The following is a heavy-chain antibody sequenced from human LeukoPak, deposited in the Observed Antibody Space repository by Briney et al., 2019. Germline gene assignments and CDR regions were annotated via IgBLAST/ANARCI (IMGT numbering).Heavy chain of an antibody. D-gene: IGHD3-16*01. CDR1: GLTFSSYG. CDR3: ARDRFPRDYYYYYGMDV. Sequence: GRSLRLSCAASGLTFSSYGMHWVRQAPGKGLEGVAVIWYDGSNEYYADSVKGRFTISRDNSKDTLYLKMNSLRAEDTAVYYCARDRFPRDYYYYYGMDVWGKGTTVTVSS. V-gene: IGHV3-33*01. J-gene: IGHJ6*04. CDR2: IWYDGSNE.